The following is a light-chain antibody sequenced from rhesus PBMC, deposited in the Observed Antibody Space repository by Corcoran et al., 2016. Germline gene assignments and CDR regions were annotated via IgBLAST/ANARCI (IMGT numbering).Light chain of an antibody. J-gene: IGLJ1*01. V-gene: IGLV2-13*03. CDR3: SSHASGGYI. CDR1: GSDIGAYNR. CDR2: EVN. Sequence: QAAPTQSPSVSGSPGQSVAISCAGTGSDIGAYNRVSWYQQHPGKAPKLMIYEVNTRPSGVSDRFSGSKSGNTASLTISGLQAEDEAAYYCSSHASGGYIFGTGTRLTVL.